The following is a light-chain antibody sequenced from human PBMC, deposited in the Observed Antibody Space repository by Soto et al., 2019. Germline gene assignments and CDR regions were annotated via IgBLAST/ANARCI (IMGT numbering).Light chain of an antibody. Sequence: EIVLTQSPGTLSLSPGERATPSCRASQSVSSSYLAWYQQKPGQAPRLLIYGVSSRATGIPDRFSGSGSGTDFTLTISRLEPEDFAVYYCQKYGSSFTFGPGTKVDIK. V-gene: IGKV3-20*01. CDR2: GVS. CDR1: QSVSSSY. CDR3: QKYGSSFT. J-gene: IGKJ3*01.